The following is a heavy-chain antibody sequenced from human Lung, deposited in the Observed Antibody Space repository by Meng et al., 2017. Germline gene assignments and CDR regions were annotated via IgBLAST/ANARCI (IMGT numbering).Heavy chain of an antibody. Sequence: VQHGADVRTLVRSVKVSCRSLGCKFPDYYLHWVRRAPEQGLEWMGRINPKSGDTHYEQKFQVRVTMTGDTFISTAYMELSGLRSDDTAMYYCARDEDISAAGKLFGDYWGQGTLVTVSS. CDR3: ARDEDISAAGKLFGDY. V-gene: IGHV1-2*06. D-gene: IGHD6-25*01. CDR2: INPKSGDT. CDR1: GCKFPDYY. J-gene: IGHJ4*02.